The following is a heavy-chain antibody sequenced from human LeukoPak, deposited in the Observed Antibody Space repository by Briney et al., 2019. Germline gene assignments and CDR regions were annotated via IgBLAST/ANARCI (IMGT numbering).Heavy chain of an antibody. D-gene: IGHD3-10*01. V-gene: IGHV1-69*13. J-gene: IGHJ4*02. Sequence: GASVKVSCKASGGTFSSYAISWVRQAPGQGLEWMGGIIPIFGTANYAQKFQGRVTITADESTSTAYMELSSLRSEDTAMYYCARHYYASGSYYNDYWGQGTLVTVSS. CDR2: IIPIFGTA. CDR1: GGTFSSYA. CDR3: ARHYYASGSYYNDY.